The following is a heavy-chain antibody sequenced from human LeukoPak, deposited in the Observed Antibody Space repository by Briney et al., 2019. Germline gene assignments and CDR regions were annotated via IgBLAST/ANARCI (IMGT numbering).Heavy chain of an antibody. J-gene: IGHJ4*02. D-gene: IGHD1-26*01. CDR1: GYTFINYG. CDR2: ISTYNGKT. CDR3: ARDSGSYYDYFDY. Sequence: ASVKVSCKSSGYTFINYGINWVRQAPGQGLEWMGWISTYNGKTEYAQKFQDRITMTTDTSTSTASLELRSLRSDDTAVYYCARDSGSYYDYFDYWGQGTLVTVSS. V-gene: IGHV1-18*01.